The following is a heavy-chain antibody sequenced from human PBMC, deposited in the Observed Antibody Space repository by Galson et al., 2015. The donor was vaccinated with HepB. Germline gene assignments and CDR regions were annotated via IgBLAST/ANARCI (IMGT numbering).Heavy chain of an antibody. CDR3: ATTTYYYDSRGGY. V-gene: IGHV3-21*01. CDR1: GFTFSSYS. D-gene: IGHD3-22*01. J-gene: IGHJ4*02. Sequence: SLRLSCAASGFTFSSYSMNWVRQAPGKGLEWVSSISSSSSYIYYADSVKGRFTISRDNAKNSLYLQMNSLRAEDTAVYYCATTTYYYDSRGGYWGQGTLVTVSS. CDR2: ISSSSSYI.